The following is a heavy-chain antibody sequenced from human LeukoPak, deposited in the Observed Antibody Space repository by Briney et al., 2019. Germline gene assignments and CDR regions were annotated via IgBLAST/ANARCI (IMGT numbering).Heavy chain of an antibody. CDR1: GFTFGDYA. Sequence: GGSLRLSCTASGFTFGDYAMTWVRQAPGEGLEWIGFIRSKTYGGTTEYAASVKGRFTISRDDSKNIAYLQMNSLKTEDTAMYYCPRAHCSGGTCYGNDAFDTWGQGTMVTVSS. CDR2: IRSKTYGGTT. CDR3: PRAHCSGGTCYGNDAFDT. D-gene: IGHD2-15*01. J-gene: IGHJ3*02. V-gene: IGHV3-49*04.